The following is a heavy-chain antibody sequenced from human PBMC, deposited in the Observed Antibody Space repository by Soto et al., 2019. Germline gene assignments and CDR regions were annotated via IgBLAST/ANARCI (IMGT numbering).Heavy chain of an antibody. CDR1: GFTFSSYG. CDR2: ISYDGSNK. J-gene: IGHJ3*02. CDR3: AKDALRITMDDAFDI. V-gene: IGHV3-30*18. Sequence: QVQLVESGGGVVQPGRSLRLSCAASGFTFSSYGMHWVRQAPGKGLEWVAVISYDGSNKYYADSVKGRFTISRDNSKNTLYLQMNSLRAEDTAVYYCAKDALRITMDDAFDIWGQGTMVTVSS. D-gene: IGHD3-10*01.